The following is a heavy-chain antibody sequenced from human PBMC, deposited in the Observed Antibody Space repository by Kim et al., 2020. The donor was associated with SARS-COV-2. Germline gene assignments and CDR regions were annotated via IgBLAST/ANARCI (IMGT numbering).Heavy chain of an antibody. CDR1: GFSLSTSGVG. J-gene: IGHJ6*03. D-gene: IGHD6-13*01. V-gene: IGHV2-5*02. Sequence: SGPTLVNPTQTLTLTCTFSGFSLSTSGVGVGWIRQPPGKALEWLALIYWDDDKRYSPSLKSRLTITKDTSKNQVVLTMTNMDPVDTATYYCAHIPPLTAAAGTWYYYYYYYMDVWGKGTTVTVSS. CDR2: IYWDDDK. CDR3: AHIPPLTAAAGTWYYYYYYYMDV.